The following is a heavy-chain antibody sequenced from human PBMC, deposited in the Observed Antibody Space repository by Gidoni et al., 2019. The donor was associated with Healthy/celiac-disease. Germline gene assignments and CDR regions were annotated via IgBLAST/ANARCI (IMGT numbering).Heavy chain of an antibody. V-gene: IGHV3-7*01. CDR2: IKQDGSEK. J-gene: IGHJ4*02. CDR3: ARDWAYYYDSSGPGY. CDR1: GFTFISYW. Sequence: EVQLVESGGGLVQPGGSLRLSCAASGFTFISYWMSWVRQAPGKGLEWVANIKQDGSEKYYVDSVKGRFTISRDNAKNSLYLQMNSLRAEDTAVYYCARDWAYYYDSSGPGYWGQGTLVTVSS. D-gene: IGHD3-22*01.